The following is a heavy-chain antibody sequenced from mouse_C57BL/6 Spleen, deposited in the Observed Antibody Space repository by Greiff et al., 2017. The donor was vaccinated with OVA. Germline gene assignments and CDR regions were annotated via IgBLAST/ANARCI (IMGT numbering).Heavy chain of an antibody. CDR2: INPGSGGT. CDR3: ARSDTTVPNWYFDV. J-gene: IGHJ1*03. V-gene: IGHV1-54*01. CDR1: GYAFTNYL. D-gene: IGHD1-1*01. Sequence: QVQLQQSGAELVRPGTSVKVSCKASGYAFTNYLIEWVKQRPGQGLEWIGVINPGSGGTNYNEKFKGKATLTADKSSSTAYMQLSSLTSEDSAVYFGARSDTTVPNWYFDVWGTGTTVTVSS.